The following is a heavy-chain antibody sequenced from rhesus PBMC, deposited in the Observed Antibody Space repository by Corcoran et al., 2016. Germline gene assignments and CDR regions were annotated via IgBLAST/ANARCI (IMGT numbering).Heavy chain of an antibody. CDR1: GASIGTYW. D-gene: IGHD2-33*01. CDR3: AGSHCGDRVCYQAY. J-gene: IGHJ4*01. V-gene: IGHV4-80*01. Sequence: QVQLQESGPGLVKPSETLSLTCGVSGASIGTYWWSWIRQPPGKGLEWVGEIRGNYGSTSYPPTHASRATISKDASKDQFSLNLGSVTAADTAVYYCAGSHCGDRVCYQAYWGQGVLVTVSS. CDR2: IRGNYGST.